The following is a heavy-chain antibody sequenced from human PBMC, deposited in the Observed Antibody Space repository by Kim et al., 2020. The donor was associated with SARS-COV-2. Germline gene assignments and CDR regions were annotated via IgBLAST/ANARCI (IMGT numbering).Heavy chain of an antibody. J-gene: IGHJ4*01. CDR3: ARDVGSYAH. V-gene: IGHV4-59*01. Sequence: SETLSLTCTVSGGSISSYYWSWIRQPPGKGLEWIGYIYYSGSTNYNPSLKSRVTISVDTSKNQFSLKLSSVTAADTAVYYCARDVGSYAHWGHGTLVTVS. D-gene: IGHD2-2*01. CDR2: IYYSGST. CDR1: GGSISSYY.